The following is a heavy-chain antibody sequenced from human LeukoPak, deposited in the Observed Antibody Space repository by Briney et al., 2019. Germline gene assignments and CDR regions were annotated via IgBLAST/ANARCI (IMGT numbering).Heavy chain of an antibody. Sequence: GGSLRLSCAASGFTFSSYAMSWVRQAPGKGLEWLPYIDGSDGGIYYADSVRGRFTISRDNAKNSLYLQMNSLRGEDTALYYCVRAYRRGYSDDFDYWGQGTLVTVSS. CDR3: VRAYRRGYSDDFDY. CDR2: IDGSDGGI. CDR1: GFTFSSYA. J-gene: IGHJ4*02. D-gene: IGHD3-22*01. V-gene: IGHV3-48*03.